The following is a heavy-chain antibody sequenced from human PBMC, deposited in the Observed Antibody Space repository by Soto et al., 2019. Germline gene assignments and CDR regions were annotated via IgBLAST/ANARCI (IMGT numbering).Heavy chain of an antibody. CDR3: AAEGTVTTGLDV. CDR2: VVVGSGNT. CDR1: GFTFTSSA. D-gene: IGHD4-17*01. V-gene: IGHV1-58*02. J-gene: IGHJ6*02. Sequence: QMQLVQAGPDVRKPWTSVKVYCRAFGFTFTSSAMQRVRQSRGQRLEGIGWVVVGSGNTNYAQKFQEGVTITRDMSTSTAYMELSSLRSEDTAVYYCAAEGTVTTGLDVWGQGTTVTVSS.